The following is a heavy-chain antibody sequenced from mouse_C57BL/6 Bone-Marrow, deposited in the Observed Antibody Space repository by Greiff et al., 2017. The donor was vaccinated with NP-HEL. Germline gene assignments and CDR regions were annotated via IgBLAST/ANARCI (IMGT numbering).Heavy chain of an antibody. CDR3: TGLLRWFAY. V-gene: IGHV6-3*01. J-gene: IGHJ3*01. CDR2: IRLKSDNYAT. Sequence: EVKLVESGGGLMQPGGSMKLSCVASGFTFSNYWMNWVRQSPEKGLEWVAQIRLKSDNYATHYAESVKGRFTISRDDSKSSVYLQMNNLRAEDTGIYYCTGLLRWFAYWGQGTLVTVSA. CDR1: GFTFSNYW. D-gene: IGHD1-1*01.